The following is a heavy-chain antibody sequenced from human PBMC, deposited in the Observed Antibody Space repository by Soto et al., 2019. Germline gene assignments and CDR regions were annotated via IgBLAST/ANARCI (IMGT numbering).Heavy chain of an antibody. J-gene: IGHJ5*02. CDR1: GFTFSSYS. CDR3: ARSPTPNWFVP. Sequence: GGSLRLSCAASGFTFSSYSMNWVRQAPGKGLEWVSSISSSSSYIYYADSVKGRFTISRDNARNSLYLQMNSLRAEDTAVYYCARSPTPNWFVPWGQGTLVTVSS. CDR2: ISSSSSYI. V-gene: IGHV3-21*01.